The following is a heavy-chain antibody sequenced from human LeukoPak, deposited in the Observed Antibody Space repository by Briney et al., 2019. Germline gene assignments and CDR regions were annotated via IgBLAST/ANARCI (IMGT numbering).Heavy chain of an antibody. D-gene: IGHD1-20*01. V-gene: IGHV1-8*01. CDR3: ARGRITGTTPLVSPPDY. Sequence: GASVKVSCKASGYTFTSYDINWVRQATGQGLEWMGWMNPNSGSTGYAQKFQGRVTMTRDTSISTAYMELSRLRSDDTAVYYCARGRITGTTPLVSPPDYWGQGTLVTVSS. J-gene: IGHJ4*02. CDR1: GYTFTSYD. CDR2: MNPNSGST.